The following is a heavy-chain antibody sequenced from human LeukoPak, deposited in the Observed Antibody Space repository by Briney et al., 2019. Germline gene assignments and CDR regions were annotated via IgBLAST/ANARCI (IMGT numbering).Heavy chain of an antibody. V-gene: IGHV3-7*01. J-gene: IGHJ4*02. CDR1: GFTFSSYW. CDR3: ARVAYAIFHYFDY. D-gene: IGHD2-8*01. Sequence: PGGSLRLSCAASGFTFSSYWMSWVRQAPGKGLEWVANIKQDGSEKYYVDSVKGQFTISRDNAKNSLYLQTNSLRAEDTAVYYCARVAYAIFHYFDYWGQGTLVTVSS. CDR2: IKQDGSEK.